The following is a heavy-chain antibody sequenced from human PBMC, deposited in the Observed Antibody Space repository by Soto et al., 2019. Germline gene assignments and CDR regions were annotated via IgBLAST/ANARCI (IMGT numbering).Heavy chain of an antibody. D-gene: IGHD3-3*01. V-gene: IGHV4-39*01. CDR3: ARQGAGLRFLEWPFYYMDV. CDR1: GGSISSSSYY. Sequence: SETLSLTCTVSGGSISSSSYYWGWIRRPPGKGLEWIGSIYYSGSTYYNPSLKSRVTISVDTSKNQFSLKLSSVTAADTAVYYCARQGAGLRFLEWPFYYMDVWGKGTTVTVSS. CDR2: IYYSGST. J-gene: IGHJ6*03.